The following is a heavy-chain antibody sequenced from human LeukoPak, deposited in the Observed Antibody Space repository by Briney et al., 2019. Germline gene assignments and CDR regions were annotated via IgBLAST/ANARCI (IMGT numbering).Heavy chain of an antibody. Sequence: SETLSLTCTVSGGSISSSSYYWGWIRQPPGKGLEWIGSIYYSGSTNYNPSLKSRVTISVDTSKNQFSLKLSSVTAADTALYYCASTIAVGTYYYYYMDVWGKGTTVTVSS. V-gene: IGHV4-39*07. J-gene: IGHJ6*03. CDR1: GGSISSSSYY. CDR2: IYYSGST. D-gene: IGHD6-19*01. CDR3: ASTIAVGTYYYYYMDV.